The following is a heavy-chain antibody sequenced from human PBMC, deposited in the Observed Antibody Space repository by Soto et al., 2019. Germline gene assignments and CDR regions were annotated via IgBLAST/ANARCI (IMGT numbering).Heavy chain of an antibody. D-gene: IGHD3-16*01. CDR3: ARVRGGGMDV. Sequence: SETLSLTCAVSGYSISSGYYWGWIRQPPGKGLEWIGSIYHSGSTYYNPSLKSRVTISVDTSKNQFSLKLSSVTAADTAVYYFARVRGGGMDVWGQGTTVTVSS. CDR2: IYHSGST. V-gene: IGHV4-38-2*01. CDR1: GYSISSGYY. J-gene: IGHJ6*02.